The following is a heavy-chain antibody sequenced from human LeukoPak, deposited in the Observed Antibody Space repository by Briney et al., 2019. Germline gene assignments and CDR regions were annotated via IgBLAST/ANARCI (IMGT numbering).Heavy chain of an antibody. V-gene: IGHV3-15*05. CDR1: GFTFDKAW. Sequence: PGGSLRLSCAASGFTFDKAWMTWVRQAPGKGLEWVGRIKSKIHGGTIDYAAPVKARFSISRDDSKNTLYLQMNNLKTEDTAVYYCTTLNYYDTSGPQDWGQGTLVTVSS. CDR2: IKSKIHGGTI. CDR3: TTLNYYDTSGPQD. D-gene: IGHD3-22*01. J-gene: IGHJ4*02.